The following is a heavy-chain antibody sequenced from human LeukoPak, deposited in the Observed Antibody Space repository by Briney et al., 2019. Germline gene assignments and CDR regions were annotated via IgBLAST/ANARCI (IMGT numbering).Heavy chain of an antibody. J-gene: IGHJ4*02. CDR1: GGSISSSNW. V-gene: IGHV4-4*02. CDR3: ARSWAGMYYPFYYFDY. CDR2: IYHSGST. D-gene: IGHD2-8*01. Sequence: PSETLSLTCAVSGGSISSSNWWSWVRQPPGKGLEWIGEIYHSGSTNYNPSLKSRVNISADTSKSQFSLNLDSVTAADTAVYYCARSWAGMYYPFYYFDYWGQGSLVTVSS.